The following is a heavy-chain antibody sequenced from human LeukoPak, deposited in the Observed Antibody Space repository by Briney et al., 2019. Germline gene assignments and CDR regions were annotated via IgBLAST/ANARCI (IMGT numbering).Heavy chain of an antibody. Sequence: GRSLRLSCAASGFTFSSYGMHWVRQAPGKGLEWVAVISYDGSSKYYADSVKGRFTISRDNSKNTLYLQMNSLRAEDTAVYYCAKDSSSWYDYYYYGMDVWGQGTTVTVSS. J-gene: IGHJ6*02. V-gene: IGHV3-30*18. CDR1: GFTFSSYG. CDR3: AKDSSSWYDYYYYGMDV. D-gene: IGHD6-13*01. CDR2: ISYDGSSK.